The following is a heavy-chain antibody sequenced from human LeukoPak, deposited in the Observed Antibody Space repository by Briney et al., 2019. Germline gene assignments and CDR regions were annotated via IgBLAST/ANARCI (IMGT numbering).Heavy chain of an antibody. V-gene: IGHV3-7*01. CDR1: GFTFSSCA. D-gene: IGHD3-16*01. CDR3: VRDGGTDWYDP. CDR2: IKQDGSEK. Sequence: GGSLRLSCAASGFTFSSCAMTWVRPAPGKGLKWVANIKQDGSEKTYVDSVKGRFTISRDNAKNSIFLQMNSLRVEDMAMYYCVRDGGTDWYDPWGQGTLVSVSS. J-gene: IGHJ5*02.